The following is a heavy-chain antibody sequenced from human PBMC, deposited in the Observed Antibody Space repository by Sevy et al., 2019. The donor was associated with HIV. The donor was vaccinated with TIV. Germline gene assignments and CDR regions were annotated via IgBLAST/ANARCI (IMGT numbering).Heavy chain of an antibody. V-gene: IGHV1-69*06. CDR3: ARHRVDTAMVTEYNWFDP. CDR1: GGTFSSYA. J-gene: IGHJ5*02. Sequence: ASVKVSCKASGGTFSSYAISWLRQAPGQGLEWMGGIIPIFGTANYAQKFQGRVTITADKSTSTAYMELSSLRSEDTAVYYCARHRVDTAMVTEYNWFDPWGQGTLVTVSS. CDR2: IIPIFGTA. D-gene: IGHD5-18*01.